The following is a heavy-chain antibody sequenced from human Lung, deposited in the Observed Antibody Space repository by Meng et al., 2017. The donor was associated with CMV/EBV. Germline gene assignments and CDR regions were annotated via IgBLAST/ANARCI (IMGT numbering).Heavy chain of an antibody. CDR1: GYTFSTYS. CDR3: ARGGNFDH. CDR2: ISTNTGTP. Sequence: VQLVQSGSELEKPGASVKVSCKASGYTFSTYSINWVRQAHGRCLEWMGWISTNTGTPTYTQGFTGRFVFSLDTSVSTAYLQISSLKAEDTAVYYCARGGNFDHWGQGTLVTVSS. J-gene: IGHJ4*02. V-gene: IGHV7-4-1*02.